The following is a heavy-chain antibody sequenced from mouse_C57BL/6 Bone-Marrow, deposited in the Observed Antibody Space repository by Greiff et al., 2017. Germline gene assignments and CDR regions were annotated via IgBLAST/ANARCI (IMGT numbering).Heavy chain of an antibody. CDR1: GYTFTSYW. CDR3: ATIYSVVASDGYFDV. Sequence: QVQLQQPGAELVRPGSSVKLSCKASGYTFTSYWMHWVKQRPIQGLEWIGKIDPSCGGTNYNEKFKDKATLTVDKSSSTAYMQLSSLTSEDSAVYYSATIYSVVASDGYFDVWGTGTTVTVSS. J-gene: IGHJ1*03. D-gene: IGHD1-1*01. CDR2: IDPSCGGT. V-gene: IGHV1-52*01.